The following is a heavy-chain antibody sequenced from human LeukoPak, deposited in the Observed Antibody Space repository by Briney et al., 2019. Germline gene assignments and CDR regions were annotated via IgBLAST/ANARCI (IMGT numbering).Heavy chain of an antibody. V-gene: IGHV3-7*01. CDR2: IDQDGSSK. CDR3: ARDQFTKGDY. D-gene: IGHD2-8*01. J-gene: IGHJ4*02. CDR1: GFSLSSSW. Sequence: GGSLRLSWAASGFSLSSSWMTWVGQAQGKGREGVGNIDQDGSSKYYVDSVKGRFTISRDNVKNSLYLQMNSLRADDTAVYYCARDQFTKGDYWGQGTLVTVSS.